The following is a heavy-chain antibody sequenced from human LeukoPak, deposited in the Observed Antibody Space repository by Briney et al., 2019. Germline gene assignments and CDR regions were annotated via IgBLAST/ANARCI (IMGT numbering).Heavy chain of an antibody. V-gene: IGHV3-30*04. J-gene: IGHJ4*02. CDR3: ARDARTVGITMIVVGFDY. CDR1: GFTFSSYA. CDR2: ISYDGSNK. Sequence: GGSLRLSCAASGFTFSSYAMYWVRQSPGKGLEWVAVISYDGSNKYYADSVKGRFTISRDNSKNTLYLQMNSLRAEDTAVYYCARDARTVGITMIVVGFDYWGQGTLVTVSS. D-gene: IGHD3-22*01.